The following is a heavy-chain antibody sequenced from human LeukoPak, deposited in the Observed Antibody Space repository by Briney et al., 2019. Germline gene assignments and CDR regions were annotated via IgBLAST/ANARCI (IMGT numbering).Heavy chain of an antibody. CDR2: IYPGDSGP. Sequence: GESLKISCKVSGSSFTSYCIGWVRQLPGKGLEWMGIIYPGDSGPTYSPSFQGQVTISVDKSINTAYLQWSSLQASDTAMYYCGMSGDRVPLQDDVFDVWGQGTMVTVST. CDR3: GMSGDRVPLQDDVFDV. D-gene: IGHD1-26*01. J-gene: IGHJ3*01. V-gene: IGHV5-51*01. CDR1: GSSFTSYC.